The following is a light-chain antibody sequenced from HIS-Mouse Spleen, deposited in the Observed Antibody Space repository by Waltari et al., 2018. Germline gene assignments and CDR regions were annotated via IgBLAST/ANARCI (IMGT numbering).Light chain of an antibody. V-gene: IGKV4-1*01. CDR1: QSVLYSPNNKNY. CDR2: WAS. J-gene: IGKJ2*01. Sequence: DIVMTQSPDSLAVSLGERATINCKSSQSVLYSPNNKNYLAWYQQKPGQPPKLLIYWASTRESGVPDRFSGSGSGTDFTLTISSLQAEDVAVYYCQQYYSTPLVPVPTYTFGQGTKLEIK. CDR3: QQYYSTPLVPVPTYT.